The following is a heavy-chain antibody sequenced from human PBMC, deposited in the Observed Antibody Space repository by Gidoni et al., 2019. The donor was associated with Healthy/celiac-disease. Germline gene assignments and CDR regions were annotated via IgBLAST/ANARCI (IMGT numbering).Heavy chain of an antibody. J-gene: IGHJ4*02. D-gene: IGHD6-6*01. CDR2: INPSGGST. CDR1: GYTFTSSS. Sequence: QVQLVQSGAEVKKPGPSVKVSCKASGYTFTSSSVHWVRQAPGQGLEWMGIINPSGGSTSYAQKFQGRVTMTRDTSTSTVYMELSSLRSEDTAVYYCAREGTDPIAARAGGLSSYYFDYWGQGTLVTVSS. V-gene: IGHV1-46*03. CDR3: AREGTDPIAARAGGLSSYYFDY.